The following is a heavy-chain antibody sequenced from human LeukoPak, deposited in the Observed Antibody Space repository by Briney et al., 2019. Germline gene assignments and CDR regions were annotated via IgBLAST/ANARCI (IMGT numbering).Heavy chain of an antibody. V-gene: IGHV1-69*05. D-gene: IGHD1-26*01. CDR3: ARSRGSVGNWFDP. CDR1: GGTFSSYA. J-gene: IGHJ5*02. CDR2: IIPIFGTA. Sequence: ASVKVSCKASGGTFSSYAISWVRQAPGQGLEWMGRIIPIFGTANYAQKFQGRVTITTDESTSTAYMELSSLRSEGTAVYYCARSRGSVGNWFDPWGQGTLVTVSS.